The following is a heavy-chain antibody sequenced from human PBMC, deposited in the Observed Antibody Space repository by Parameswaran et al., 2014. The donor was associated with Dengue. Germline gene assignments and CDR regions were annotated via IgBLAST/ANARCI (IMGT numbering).Heavy chain of an antibody. CDR3: ARDRYSGWYFWEANGGYFDY. V-gene: IGHV3-30*01. D-gene: IGHD6-19*01. CDR2: ISYDGSNK. J-gene: IGHJ4*03. Sequence: VRQMPGKGLEWVAVISYDGSNKYYADSVKGRFTISRDNSKNTLYLQMNSLRAEDTAVYYCARDRYSGWYFWEANGGYFDYWARNLVTVSS.